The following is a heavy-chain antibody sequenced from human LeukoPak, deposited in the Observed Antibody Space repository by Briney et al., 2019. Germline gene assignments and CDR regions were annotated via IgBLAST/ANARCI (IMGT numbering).Heavy chain of an antibody. J-gene: IGHJ4*02. CDR2: IYYSGST. V-gene: IGHV4-30-4*01. CDR3: ARDGRFGESMDY. D-gene: IGHD3-10*01. CDR1: GGSISSGDYY. Sequence: SQTLSLTCTVSGGSISSGDYYWSWIRQPPGKGLEWIGYIYYSGSTYYNPSLKSRVTISVDTSKNQFSLKLSSVTAADTAVYYCARDGRFGESMDYWGQGTLVTVSS.